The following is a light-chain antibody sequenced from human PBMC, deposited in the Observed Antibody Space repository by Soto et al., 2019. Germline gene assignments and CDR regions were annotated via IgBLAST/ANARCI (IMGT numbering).Light chain of an antibody. Sequence: EIVLTQSPGPLALSPGERATLSCRSSQSVICSDLAWYQQKSGQAPRLLLADASTRATSITYRFSGIGSGTDFTLTSSSVEAVDLAISYCQQYGTSPVTYGQGTKVESK. CDR1: QSVICSD. CDR3: QQYGTSPVT. V-gene: IGKV3-20*01. CDR2: DAS. J-gene: IGKJ1*01.